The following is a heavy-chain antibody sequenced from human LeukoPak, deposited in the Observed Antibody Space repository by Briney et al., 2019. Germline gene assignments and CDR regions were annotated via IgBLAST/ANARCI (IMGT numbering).Heavy chain of an antibody. J-gene: IGHJ4*02. Sequence: PSETLSLTCTVSGGSISSSSYYWGWIRQPPGKGLEWIGSIYHSGSTYYHPSLNSRVTISVDTSKNQFSLKLSSVTAADTAVYYCARKGRLRAVAGTGVDYWGQGTLVTVSS. CDR3: ARKGRLRAVAGTGVDY. CDR2: IYHSGST. D-gene: IGHD6-19*01. V-gene: IGHV4-39*01. CDR1: GGSISSSSYY.